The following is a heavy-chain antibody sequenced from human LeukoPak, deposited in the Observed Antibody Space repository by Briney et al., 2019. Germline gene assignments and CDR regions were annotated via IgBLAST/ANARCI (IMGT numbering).Heavy chain of an antibody. CDR2: IDPSDSYT. CDR3: AMEVGATTLNY. V-gene: IGHV5-10-1*01. Sequence: GESLKISCKGSGYSITSYWISWVRQMPGKGLEWMGRIDPSDSYTNYSPSFQGHVTISADKSISTAYLQWSSLKASDTAMYYCAMEVGATTLNYWGQGTLVTVSS. CDR1: GYSITSYW. D-gene: IGHD1-26*01. J-gene: IGHJ4*02.